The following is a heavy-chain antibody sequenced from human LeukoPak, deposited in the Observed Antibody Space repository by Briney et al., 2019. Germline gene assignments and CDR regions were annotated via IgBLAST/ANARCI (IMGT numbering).Heavy chain of an antibody. V-gene: IGHV5-51*01. CDR3: AIAMIRGLSFDY. J-gene: IGHJ4*02. D-gene: IGHD3-10*01. CDR2: IYPDDSDT. CDR1: GYTFTRHW. Sequence: GESLKISCMGSGYTFTRHWIGWVRQMPGKGLEWMGIIYPDDSDTTYSPSFQGQVTISADKSINTAYLQWSSLKASDTAMYYCAIAMIRGLSFDYWGQGNLVIVSS.